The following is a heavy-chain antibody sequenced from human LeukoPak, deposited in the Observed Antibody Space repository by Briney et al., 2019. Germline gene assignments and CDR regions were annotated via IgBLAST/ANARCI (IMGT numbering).Heavy chain of an antibody. Sequence: GGSLRLSCAASGFTFSSYAMSWVRKAPGKGLEWVSAISGSGGSTYYADSVKGRFTISRDNSKNTLYLQMNSLRAEDTAVYYCARVPRGSYSFDYWGQGTLVTVSS. CDR3: ARVPRGSYSFDY. D-gene: IGHD1-26*01. J-gene: IGHJ4*02. CDR2: ISGSGGST. CDR1: GFTFSSYA. V-gene: IGHV3-23*01.